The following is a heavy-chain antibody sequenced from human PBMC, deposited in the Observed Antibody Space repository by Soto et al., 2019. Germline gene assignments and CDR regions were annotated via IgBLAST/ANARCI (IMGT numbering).Heavy chain of an antibody. CDR1: GGSISSSGYS. J-gene: IGHJ5*02. D-gene: IGHD6-19*01. CDR2: IYYSGST. V-gene: IGHV4-39*01. Sequence: PSETLSLTCTVSGGSISSSGYSWGWIRQPPGKGLEWIGSIYYSGSTYYNPSLKSRVTISVDTSKNQFSLKLNSVTAADTAVYYCVGFTVTQWLAYLNWFAPWGQGTLVTVSS. CDR3: VGFTVTQWLAYLNWFAP.